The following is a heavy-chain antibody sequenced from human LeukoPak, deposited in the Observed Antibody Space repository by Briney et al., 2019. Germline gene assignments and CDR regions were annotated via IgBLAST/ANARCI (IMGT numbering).Heavy chain of an antibody. V-gene: IGHV3-23*01. CDR3: AKDRTVGASYWYFDL. Sequence: GGSLRLSCVASGVTLSNYAMSWARQAPGKGLEWVSGISSSGSGGNTYYADFVKGRSTISRDSSRNTLFLHMNTLRAEDTAIYYCAKDRTVGASYWYFDLWGRGTLVTVSS. CDR2: ISSSGSGGNT. CDR1: GVTLSNYA. J-gene: IGHJ2*01. D-gene: IGHD1-26*01.